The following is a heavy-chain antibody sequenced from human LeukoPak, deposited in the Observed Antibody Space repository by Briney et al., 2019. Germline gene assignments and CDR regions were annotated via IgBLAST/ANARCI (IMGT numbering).Heavy chain of an antibody. J-gene: IGHJ4*02. CDR1: GFTFSSYA. Sequence: GGSLRLSCAASGFTFSSYAMHWVRQAPGKGLEWVAVISYDGSNKYYADSVKGRFTNSRDNSKNTLYLQMNSLRAEDTAVYYCARDHYGDYGIDYWGQGTLVTVSS. D-gene: IGHD4-17*01. CDR2: ISYDGSNK. CDR3: ARDHYGDYGIDY. V-gene: IGHV3-30-3*01.